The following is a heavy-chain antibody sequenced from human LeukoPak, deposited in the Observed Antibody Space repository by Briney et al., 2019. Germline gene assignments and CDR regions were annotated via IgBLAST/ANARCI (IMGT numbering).Heavy chain of an antibody. CDR3: ARDDKYYYGSGEGLDI. D-gene: IGHD3-10*01. CDR2: IYHSGTT. Sequence: SGTLSPTCAVSGGSTSSINWWSWVRQPPGKGLEWIGYIYHSGTTYYNPSLKSRVTISVDRPKNQFSLKLSSVTAAGTAVYYCARDDKYYYGSGEGLDIWGQGTMVTVSS. V-gene: IGHV4-4*02. J-gene: IGHJ3*02. CDR1: GGSTSSINW.